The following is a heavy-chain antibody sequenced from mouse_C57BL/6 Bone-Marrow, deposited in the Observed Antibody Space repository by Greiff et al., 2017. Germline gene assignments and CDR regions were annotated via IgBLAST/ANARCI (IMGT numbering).Heavy chain of an antibody. Sequence: QVQLQQSGAELVKPGASVKLSCKASGYTFTEYTIHWVKQRSGQGLEWIGWFYPGSGSIKYNEKFMDKATFTADKTSCSVYMELSRLTSEVSAVYFSARNGYYDYPWFAYWGQGTLVTVSA. CDR3: ARNGYYDYPWFAY. CDR1: GYTFTEYT. CDR2: FYPGSGSI. D-gene: IGHD2-4*01. J-gene: IGHJ3*01. V-gene: IGHV1-62-2*01.